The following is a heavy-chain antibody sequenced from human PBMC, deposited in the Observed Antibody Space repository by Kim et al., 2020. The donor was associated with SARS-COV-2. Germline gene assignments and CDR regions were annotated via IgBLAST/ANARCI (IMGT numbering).Heavy chain of an antibody. CDR1: GGYFSGYY. V-gene: IGHV4-34*01. J-gene: IGHJ6*02. CDR2: INHSGST. D-gene: IGHD3-10*01. CDR3: AGPPGSHTYYYYGMDV. Sequence: SETLSLTCAVYGGYFSGYYWSWIRQPPGKGLEWIGEINHSGSTNYNPSLKSRVTISVDTSKNQFSLKLSSVTAADTAVYYCAGPPGSHTYYYYGMDVWGQGTTVTVSS.